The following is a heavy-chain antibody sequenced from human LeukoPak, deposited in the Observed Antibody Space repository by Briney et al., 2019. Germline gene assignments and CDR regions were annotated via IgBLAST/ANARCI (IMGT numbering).Heavy chain of an antibody. CDR1: GYSISSGYY. J-gene: IGHJ5*02. V-gene: IGHV4-38-2*01. D-gene: IGHD2-2*01. CDR2: IYHSGST. Sequence: PSGTLSLTCAVSGYSISSGYYWGWIRQPPGKGLEWIGSIYHSGSTYYNPSLKSRVTISVDTSKNQFSLKLSSVTAADTAVYYCARKTIDCSSTSCYPNWFDPWGQGTLVTVSS. CDR3: ARKTIDCSSTSCYPNWFDP.